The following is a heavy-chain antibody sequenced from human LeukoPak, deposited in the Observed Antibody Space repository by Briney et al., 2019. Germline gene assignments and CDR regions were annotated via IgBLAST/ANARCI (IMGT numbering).Heavy chain of an antibody. Sequence: ASVNVSCKASGYTFTSYGISWVRQAPGQGLEWMGWISAYNGNTNYAQKLQGRVTMTTDTSTSTAYMELRSLRSDDTAVYYCARASSDIAAADSYFDYWGQGTLVTVSS. CDR3: ARASSDIAAADSYFDY. CDR1: GYTFTSYG. D-gene: IGHD6-13*01. V-gene: IGHV1-18*01. CDR2: ISAYNGNT. J-gene: IGHJ4*02.